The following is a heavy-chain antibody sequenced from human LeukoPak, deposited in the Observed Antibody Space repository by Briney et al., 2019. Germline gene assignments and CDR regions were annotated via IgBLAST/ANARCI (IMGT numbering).Heavy chain of an antibody. D-gene: IGHD6-13*01. J-gene: IGHJ3*02. CDR1: GSSISSSSYY. CDR3: ARDQVGSIAAAGGHAFDI. Sequence: SETLSLTCTVSGSSISSSSYYWGWIRQPPGKGLEWIGSIYYSGSTYYNPSLKSRVTISVDTSKNQFSLKLSSVTAADTAVYYCARDQVGSIAAAGGHAFDIWGQGTMVTVSS. CDR2: IYYSGST. V-gene: IGHV4-39*02.